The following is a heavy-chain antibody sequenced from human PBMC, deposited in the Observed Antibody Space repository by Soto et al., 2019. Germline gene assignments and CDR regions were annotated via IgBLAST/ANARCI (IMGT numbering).Heavy chain of an antibody. V-gene: IGHV3-53*04. CDR2: IYSGGST. CDR3: ARSIAAAAMGDAFDI. D-gene: IGHD6-13*01. CDR1: GFTVSSNY. J-gene: IGHJ3*02. Sequence: PGGSLRLSCAASGFTVSSNYRSWVRQAPGKGLEWVSVIYSGGSTYYADSVKGRFTISRHNSKNTLYLQMNSLRAEDTAVYYCARSIAAAAMGDAFDIWGQGTMVTVSS.